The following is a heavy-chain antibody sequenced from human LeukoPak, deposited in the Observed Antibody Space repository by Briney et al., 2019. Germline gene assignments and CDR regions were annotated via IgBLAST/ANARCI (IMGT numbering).Heavy chain of an antibody. CDR3: VRDPPIIVISSETFDV. CDR1: GFTFSNYW. V-gene: IGHV3-7*01. CDR2: IRQDGTEK. D-gene: IGHD2/OR15-2a*01. Sequence: GGSLRLSCSASGFTFSNYWMSWVRQAPGKGLEWVASIRQDGTEKYYVGSVKGRFTISRDNAKNSLFLQMTSLRADDTAVYYCVRDPPIIVISSETFDVWGQGTMVTVSS. J-gene: IGHJ3*01.